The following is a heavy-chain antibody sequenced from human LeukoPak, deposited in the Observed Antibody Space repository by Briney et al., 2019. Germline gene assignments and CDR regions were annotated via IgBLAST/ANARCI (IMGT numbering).Heavy chain of an antibody. CDR2: IYYSGST. D-gene: IGHD4-17*01. CDR1: GGSISSSSYY. CDR3: ARQLLTTVTTRDAFDI. Sequence: SETLSLTCTVSGGSISSSSYYCGWIRQPPGKGLEWIGSIYYSGSTYYNPSLKSRVTISVDTSKNQFSLKLSSVTAADTAVYYCARQLLTTVTTRDAFDIWGQRTMVTVSS. J-gene: IGHJ3*02. V-gene: IGHV4-39*01.